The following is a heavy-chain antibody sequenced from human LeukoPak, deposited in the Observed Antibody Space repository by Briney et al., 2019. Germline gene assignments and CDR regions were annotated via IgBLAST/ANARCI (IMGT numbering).Heavy chain of an antibody. CDR2: IYTSGST. V-gene: IGHV4-61*02. D-gene: IGHD3-22*01. CDR3: ARSGYYDSSGYFDY. CDR1: GGSISSGSYY. J-gene: IGHJ4*02. Sequence: SETLSLTCTVSGGSISSGSYYWSWIRQPAGKGLEWIGRIYTSGSTNYNPSLKSRVTMSVDTSKNQFSLKLSSVTAADTAVYYCARSGYYDSSGYFDYWGQGTLVTVSS.